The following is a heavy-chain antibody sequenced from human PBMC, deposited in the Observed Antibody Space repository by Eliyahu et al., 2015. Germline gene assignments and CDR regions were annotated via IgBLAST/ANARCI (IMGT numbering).Heavy chain of an antibody. CDR1: GFTFSXXS. CDR2: ISSSSSYI. D-gene: IGHD3-3*01. J-gene: IGHJ5*02. V-gene: IGHV3-21*01. CDR3: ARDLWNYDFWSGYHNWFDP. Sequence: EVQLVESGGGLVKPGGSLRLSCAAXGFTFSXXSXNWVRQAPGKGLEWVSSISSSSSYIYYADSVKGRFTISRDNAKNSLYLQMNSLRAEDTAVYYCARDLWNYDFWSGYHNWFDPWGQGTLVTVSS.